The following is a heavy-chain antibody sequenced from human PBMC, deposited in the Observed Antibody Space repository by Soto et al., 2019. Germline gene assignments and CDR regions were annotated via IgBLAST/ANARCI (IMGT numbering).Heavy chain of an antibody. J-gene: IGHJ6*02. CDR2: ISAYTGNT. D-gene: IGHD1-20*01. V-gene: IGHV1-18*01. CDR3: ARAKGNWILSNYYYGMDV. CDR1: GYTFTGYS. Sequence: QVQLVQSGAEVKKPGASVKVSCKASGYTFTGYSINWVRQAPGQGLEWMGWISAYTGNTDYPQKLQGRVTVTTDTSTSTAYMELRSLRSDDTAMYYWARAKGNWILSNYYYGMDVWGQGTTVTVSS.